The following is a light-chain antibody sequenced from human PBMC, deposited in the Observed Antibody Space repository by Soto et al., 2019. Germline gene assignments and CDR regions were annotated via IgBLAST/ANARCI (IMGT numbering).Light chain of an antibody. CDR1: QSVSGY. J-gene: IGKJ1*01. CDR2: DAS. Sequence: EIVLTQSPATLSLSPGEGATLSCRASQSVSGYLAWYQHKPGQAPRLLISDASNRASGIPARFSGGGSGTDFTLTISSLEPEDFAFYYCQQRSNWPPWTFSQGTKVDI. V-gene: IGKV3-11*01. CDR3: QQRSNWPPWT.